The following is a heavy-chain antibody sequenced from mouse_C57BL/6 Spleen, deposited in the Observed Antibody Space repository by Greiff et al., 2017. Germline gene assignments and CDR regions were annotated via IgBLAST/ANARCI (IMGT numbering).Heavy chain of an antibody. CDR3: GRHRSGPVPCAY. V-gene: IGHV1-80*01. CDR1: GYAFSSYW. J-gene: IGHJ3*01. CDR2: IYPGDGDT. Sequence: VQLQASGAELVKPGASVKISCKASGYAFSSYWLNWVKQRPGEGLVWIGQIYPGDGDTNYNGKFKGKATLTADTSSSTAYMQLSSLTSEDSAVYLCGRHRSGPVPCAYWGQGTLVTVSA. D-gene: IGHD3-2*02.